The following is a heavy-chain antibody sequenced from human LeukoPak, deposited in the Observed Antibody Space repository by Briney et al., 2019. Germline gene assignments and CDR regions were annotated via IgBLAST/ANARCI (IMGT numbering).Heavy chain of an antibody. CDR2: IYYSGST. CDR1: GGSVSSHQ. J-gene: IGHJ6*03. CDR3: ARGVLTTVSYYMDV. D-gene: IGHD4-11*01. V-gene: IGHV4-59*02. Sequence: SETLSLTCTVSGGSVSSHQWSWIRQPPGKGLEWIGYIYYSGSTNYNPSLRGRFTISIDRSTNRFSLRLSSVTAADTAMYYCARGVLTTVSYYMDVWGNGTTVTVSS.